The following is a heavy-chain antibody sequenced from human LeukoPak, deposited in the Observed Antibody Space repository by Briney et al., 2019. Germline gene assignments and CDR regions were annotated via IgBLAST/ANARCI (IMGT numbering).Heavy chain of an antibody. J-gene: IGHJ4*02. D-gene: IGHD5-18*01. CDR3: ARCPYSFGFAPPDY. Sequence: GGSLRLSCAASGLTFSSYWMSWVRQAPGKGLEWVANIKQDGSEKYYVDSVKGRFTISRDNAKNSLYLQMNSLRAEDTAVYYCARCPYSFGFAPPDYWGQGTLVTVSS. CDR1: GLTFSSYW. CDR2: IKQDGSEK. V-gene: IGHV3-7*01.